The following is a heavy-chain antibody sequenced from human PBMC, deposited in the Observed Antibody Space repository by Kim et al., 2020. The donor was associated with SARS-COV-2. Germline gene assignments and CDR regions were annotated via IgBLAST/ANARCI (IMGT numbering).Heavy chain of an antibody. CDR1: GGSFSGYY. J-gene: IGHJ3*02. CDR2: INPSGAV. D-gene: IGHD3-10*01. Sequence: SETLSLTCAVYGGSFSGYYWSWIRQPPGKGLEWIGEINPSGAVSYNPSLTSRVTISVDTSKNHFSLKLSSMTAADTALFYCARGGGGSGIRLLDAFDIWGQGTMVTVSS. V-gene: IGHV4-34*01. CDR3: ARGGGGSGIRLLDAFDI.